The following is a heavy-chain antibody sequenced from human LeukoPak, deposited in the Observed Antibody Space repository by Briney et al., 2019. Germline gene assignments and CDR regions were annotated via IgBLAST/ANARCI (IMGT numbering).Heavy chain of an antibody. Sequence: SETLSLTCAVSGGSISSSNWWSWVRQPPGKGLEWIGEIYHSGSTNYNPSLKSRVTISVDTSKNQFSLKLSSVTAADTAVYYCARIRRYSSSWYGPFDYWGQGTLVTVSS. CDR2: IYHSGST. V-gene: IGHV4-4*02. D-gene: IGHD6-13*01. J-gene: IGHJ4*02. CDR1: GGSISSSNW. CDR3: ARIRRYSSSWYGPFDY.